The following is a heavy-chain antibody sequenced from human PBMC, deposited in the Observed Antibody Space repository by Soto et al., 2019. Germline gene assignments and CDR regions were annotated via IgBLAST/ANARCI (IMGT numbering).Heavy chain of an antibody. V-gene: IGHV5-10-1*01. CDR2: IDPSDSYT. Sequence: ESLKISCKGSGYSFTSYWISWLRQMPGKGLEWMGRIDPSDSYTNYSPSFQGHVTISADKSTSTAYLQWSSLKASDTAMYYCARHPYYYYGMDVWGQGTTVTVSS. CDR3: ARHPYYYYGMDV. J-gene: IGHJ6*02. CDR1: GYSFTSYW.